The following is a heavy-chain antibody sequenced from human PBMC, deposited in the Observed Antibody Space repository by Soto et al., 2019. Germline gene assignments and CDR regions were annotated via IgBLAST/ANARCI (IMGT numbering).Heavy chain of an antibody. D-gene: IGHD3-3*01. V-gene: IGHV1-69*06. Sequence: AASVKVSCKSSGGTFSSFINYPINWVRQAPGQGLEWMGGIVPNVGTVNYAQKFRGKVTITADKSTGTAYMELSSLRSEDTALYYCARRDTSGFLRYFDNWGQGTQVTDS. CDR1: GGTFSSFINYP. CDR3: ARRDTSGFLRYFDN. J-gene: IGHJ4*02. CDR2: IVPNVGTV.